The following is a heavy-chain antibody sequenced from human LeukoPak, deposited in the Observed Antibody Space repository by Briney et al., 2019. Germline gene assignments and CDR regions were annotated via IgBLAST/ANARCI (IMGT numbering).Heavy chain of an antibody. V-gene: IGHV6-1*01. Sequence: PSQTLSLTCAISGDSFSSNSASWNWFRQSPSRGLEWLGRTFYTSKWNNDYAVSVKSRITINPDTSKNHFSLQLNSVTPEDTAVYYCARRRYYDYTGFFDYWGQGTLVTVSS. CDR2: TFYTSKWNN. CDR3: ARRRYYDYTGFFDY. CDR1: GDSFSSNSAS. J-gene: IGHJ4*02. D-gene: IGHD3-22*01.